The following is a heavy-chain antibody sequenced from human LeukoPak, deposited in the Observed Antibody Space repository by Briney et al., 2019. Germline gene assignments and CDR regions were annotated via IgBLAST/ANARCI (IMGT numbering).Heavy chain of an antibody. CDR3: ARVTIKFGILGYYYYMGV. J-gene: IGHJ6*03. V-gene: IGHV3-48*03. CDR1: GLTFCSFQ. CDR2: IISSGSTI. Sequence: GGSPRLSCSASGLTFCSFQMNWVPQAPGKGLGWVSYIISSGSTIYYADSVKGGFTISRDNAKNSPYLQMNSLRDEDTAVYYYARVTIKFGILGYYYYMGVWGKGTTVTISS. D-gene: IGHD3-16*01.